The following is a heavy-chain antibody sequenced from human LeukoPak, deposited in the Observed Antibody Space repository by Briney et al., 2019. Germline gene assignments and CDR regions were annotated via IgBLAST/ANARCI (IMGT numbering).Heavy chain of an antibody. Sequence: SETLSLTCTVSGGSISSYYWSWIRQPPGKGLEWIGYIYYSGSTNYNPSLKSRLIISVDTSKNQFSLRMRSVTAADTAVYYCARARGTVAIDYWGQGTLVTVSS. D-gene: IGHD5-12*01. CDR2: IYYSGST. CDR1: GGSISSYY. CDR3: ARARGTVAIDY. V-gene: IGHV4-59*12. J-gene: IGHJ4*02.